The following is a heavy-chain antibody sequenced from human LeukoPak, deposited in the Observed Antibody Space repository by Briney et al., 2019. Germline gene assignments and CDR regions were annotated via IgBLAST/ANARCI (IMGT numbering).Heavy chain of an antibody. D-gene: IGHD1-1*01. V-gene: IGHV1-18*01. CDR2: ISAYNGNT. J-gene: IGHJ4*02. CDR1: GYTFTSYG. CDR3: ARDRGSDQGWYTFDY. Sequence: ASVKVSCKASGYTFTSYGISWVRQAPGQGLEWMGWISAYNGNTNYAQKLQGRVTMTTDTSTSTAYMELTSLRSDDTAVYYCARDRGSDQGWYTFDYWGQGTMVTVSS.